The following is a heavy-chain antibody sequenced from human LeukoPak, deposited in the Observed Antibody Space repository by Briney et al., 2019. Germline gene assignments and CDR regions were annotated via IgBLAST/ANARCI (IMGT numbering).Heavy chain of an antibody. D-gene: IGHD4-23*01. CDR3: ARSSVVNPNFDY. Sequence: ASVKVSCKASGYTFTSYYMHWVRQAPGQGLEWMGIINPSGGSTSYAQKFQGRVTMTRDMSTSTVYMELSSLRSDDTAVYYCARSSVVNPNFDYWGQGTLVTVSS. CDR1: GYTFTSYY. CDR2: INPSGGST. V-gene: IGHV1-46*01. J-gene: IGHJ4*02.